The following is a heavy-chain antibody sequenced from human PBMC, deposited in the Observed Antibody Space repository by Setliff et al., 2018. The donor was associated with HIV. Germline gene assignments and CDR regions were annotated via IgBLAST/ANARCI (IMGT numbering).Heavy chain of an antibody. D-gene: IGHD3-22*01. V-gene: IGHV3-74*01. CDR1: GFRFSDAW. CDR2: MNTDGSST. Sequence: PGGSLRLSCAASGFRFSDAWMTWVRQAPGQGLEWVFGMNTDGSSTRYADSVKGRFTISRDNAKNMLYLQMNSLSADDTAVYYCVRGSGYYYFDNWGQGALVTVSS. CDR3: VRGSGYYYFDN. J-gene: IGHJ4*02.